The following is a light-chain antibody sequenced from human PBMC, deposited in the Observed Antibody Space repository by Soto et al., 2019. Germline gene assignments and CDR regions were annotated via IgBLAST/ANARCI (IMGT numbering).Light chain of an antibody. CDR2: GAS. J-gene: IGKJ1*01. CDR3: QQYNNWPRT. V-gene: IGKV3D-15*01. CDR1: QSVNTN. Sequence: VLTQSPGTLSLSPGERATLSCRASQSVNTNSLVWYQQRPGQAPRLVIYGASSRATGIPARFSGSGSGTEFTLTISSLQSEDFAVYYCQQYNNWPRTFGQGTKVDI.